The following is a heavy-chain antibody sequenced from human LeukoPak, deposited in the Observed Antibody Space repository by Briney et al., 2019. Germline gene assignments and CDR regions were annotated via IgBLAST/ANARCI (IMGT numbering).Heavy chain of an antibody. J-gene: IGHJ2*01. V-gene: IGHV1-2*02. Sequence: ASVKVSCKASGGTFSSYAISWVRQAPGQGLEWMGWINPNSGGTKYEQKFQGRVTMTRDTSISTAYMELSRLRSDDTAVYYCARYGQNWYFALWGRGTLVTVSS. CDR2: INPNSGGT. D-gene: IGHD4-17*01. CDR1: GGTFSSYA. CDR3: ARYGQNWYFAL.